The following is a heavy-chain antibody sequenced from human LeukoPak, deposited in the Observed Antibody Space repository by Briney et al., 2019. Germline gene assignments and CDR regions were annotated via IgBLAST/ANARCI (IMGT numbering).Heavy chain of an antibody. Sequence: GASVKVSCKASGYTFNTYGITWVRQAPGQGLEWMGWISGYNGKTKYAQKLQDRVTMTTDTSTTTAYMELRSLRSDDTAVYYCASHSIDAFDIWGQGTMVTVSS. V-gene: IGHV1-18*01. D-gene: IGHD3-3*02. CDR3: ASHSIDAFDI. CDR1: GYTFNTYG. J-gene: IGHJ3*02. CDR2: ISGYNGKT.